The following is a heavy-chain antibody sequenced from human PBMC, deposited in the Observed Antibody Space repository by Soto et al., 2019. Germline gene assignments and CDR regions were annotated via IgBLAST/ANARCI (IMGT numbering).Heavy chain of an antibody. CDR2: IIPIFGTA. V-gene: IGHV1-69*13. CDR3: AREGNYYGSGSSPHY. J-gene: IGHJ4*02. Sequence: SVKVSCKASGGTFSSYAISWVRQAPGQGLEWMGGIIPIFGTANYAQKFQGRVTITADESTSTAYMELSSLRSEDTAVYYCAREGNYYGSGSSPHYWGQGTLVTVSS. CDR1: GGTFSSYA. D-gene: IGHD3-10*01.